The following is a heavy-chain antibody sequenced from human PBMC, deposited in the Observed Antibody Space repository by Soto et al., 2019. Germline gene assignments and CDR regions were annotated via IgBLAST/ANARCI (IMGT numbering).Heavy chain of an antibody. D-gene: IGHD2-15*01. V-gene: IGHV1-69*02. J-gene: IGHJ6*03. Sequence: GASVKVSCKASGGTFSSYTISWVRQAPGQGLEWMGRIIPILGIANYAQKFQGRVTITADKSTSTAYMELSSLRSEDTAVYYCAGTIVVVVAATKYYMDVWGQGTTVTVSS. CDR1: GGTFSSYT. CDR2: IIPILGIA. CDR3: AGTIVVVVAATKYYMDV.